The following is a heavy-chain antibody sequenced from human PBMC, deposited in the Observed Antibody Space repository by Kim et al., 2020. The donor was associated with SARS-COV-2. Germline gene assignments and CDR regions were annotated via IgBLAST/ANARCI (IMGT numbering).Heavy chain of an antibody. CDR2: IWYDGSNK. D-gene: IGHD3-22*01. CDR1: GFTFSSYG. Sequence: GGSLRLSCAASGFTFSSYGMHWVRQAPGKGLEWVAVIWYDGSNKYYADSVKGRFTISRDNSKNTLYLQMNSLRAEDTAVYYCARDPYYDSSGYYPGAFDIWGHGTMVTVSS. J-gene: IGHJ3*02. CDR3: ARDPYYDSSGYYPGAFDI. V-gene: IGHV3-33*01.